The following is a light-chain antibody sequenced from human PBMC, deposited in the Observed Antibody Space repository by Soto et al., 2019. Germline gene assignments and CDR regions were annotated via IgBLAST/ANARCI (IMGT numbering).Light chain of an antibody. J-gene: IGKJ4*01. Sequence: EMVMPQSPATLSVSPGERATLSCRASQSVSRNLAWYQQKPGQAPRLLIYHASTRATGIPARFSGSGSGTEFTLTISSLQSEDFAVYYCQQYNKWPLTFGGGTKVEIK. CDR2: HAS. V-gene: IGKV3-15*01. CDR1: QSVSRN. CDR3: QQYNKWPLT.